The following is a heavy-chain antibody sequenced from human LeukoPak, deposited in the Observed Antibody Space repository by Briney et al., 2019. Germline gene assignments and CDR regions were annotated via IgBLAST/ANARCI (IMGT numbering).Heavy chain of an antibody. J-gene: IGHJ4*02. CDR3: ASSSTRPRGGYSYGLDY. D-gene: IGHD5-18*01. CDR2: IYYSGST. V-gene: IGHV4-59*08. Sequence: PSETLPLTCTVSGGSVSSYYWSWIRQPPGKGLEWIGYIYYSGSTNYNPSLKSRVTISVDTSKNQFSLKLSSVTAADTAVYYCASSSTRPRGGYSYGLDYWGQGTLVTVSS. CDR1: GGSVSSYY.